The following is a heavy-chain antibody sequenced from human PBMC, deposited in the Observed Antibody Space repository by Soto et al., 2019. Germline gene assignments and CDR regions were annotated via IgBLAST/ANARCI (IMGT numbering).Heavy chain of an antibody. CDR2: IIPIFGTA. CDR3: GGGWGAGIVVVGSFDY. CDR1: GGTFSSYA. V-gene: IGHV1-69*06. Sequence: QVQLVQSGAEVKKPGSSVKVSCKASGGTFSSYAISWVRQAPGQGLEWMGGIIPIFGTANYAQKFQGRVKMTADKSTGKAYMGLRSLRTGDTAVYYCGGGWGAGIVVVGSFDYWGQGTLVTVSS. D-gene: IGHD2-15*01. J-gene: IGHJ4*02.